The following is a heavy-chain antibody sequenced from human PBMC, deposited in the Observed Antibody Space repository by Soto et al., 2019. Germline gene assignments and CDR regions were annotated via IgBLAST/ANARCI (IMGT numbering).Heavy chain of an antibody. V-gene: IGHV4-39*01. D-gene: IGHD6-19*01. CDR2: VNYGGTT. J-gene: IGHJ4*02. CDR1: GDYISTSSYY. Sequence: QLQLQESGPGLVKPSETLSLTCTVSGDYISTSSYYWVWIRQPPGKGLEWIGTVNYGGTTYYNPSLKSRVTMSVDTSKNQFSLKLSSVTAADTAVYYCEASHSSGWFRGNYWGQGTLVTVSS. CDR3: EASHSSGWFRGNY.